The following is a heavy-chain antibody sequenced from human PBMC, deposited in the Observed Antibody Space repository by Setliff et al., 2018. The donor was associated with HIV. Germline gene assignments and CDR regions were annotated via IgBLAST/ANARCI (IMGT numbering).Heavy chain of an antibody. CDR1: GYTFTSYG. J-gene: IGHJ4*02. Sequence: ASVKVSCKASGYTFTSYGISWVRQAPGQGLEWMGWISAYNGNTNYAQKLQGRVTMTRDTSTSTIYMELSSLRSEDTAVYYCATTQDGPGGNYFDSWGQGTLVTVPQ. CDR2: ISAYNGNT. CDR3: ATTQDGPGGNYFDS. V-gene: IGHV1-18*01. D-gene: IGHD3-16*01.